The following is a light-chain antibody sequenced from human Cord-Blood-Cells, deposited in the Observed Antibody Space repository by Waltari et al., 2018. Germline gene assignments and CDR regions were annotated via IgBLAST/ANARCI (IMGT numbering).Light chain of an antibody. CDR3: CSYAGSSTYV. V-gene: IGLV2-23*01. J-gene: IGLJ1*01. CDR1: SSDVGSYNL. Sequence: QSAPTQPASVSGSPGQSITISCTGTSSDVGSYNLVSWYQQNPGKAPKLMLYEGSKRPSGVSNRFSGSKSGNTASLTISGLQAEDEADYYCCSYAGSSTYVFGTGTKVTVL. CDR2: EGS.